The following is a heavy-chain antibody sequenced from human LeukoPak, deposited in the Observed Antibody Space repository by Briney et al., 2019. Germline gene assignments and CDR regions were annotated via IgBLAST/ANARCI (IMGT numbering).Heavy chain of an antibody. CDR3: ARVEGNWFDP. Sequence: SETLSLTCTVSGGSISSGGYYWSWIRQHPGKGLEWIGYIYYSGSTYYNPSLKSRVTISVDTSKNQFSLKLSSVTVADTAVYYCARVEGNWFDPWGQGTLVTVSS. CDR1: GGSISSGGYY. V-gene: IGHV4-31*03. J-gene: IGHJ5*02. CDR2: IYYSGST. D-gene: IGHD5-24*01.